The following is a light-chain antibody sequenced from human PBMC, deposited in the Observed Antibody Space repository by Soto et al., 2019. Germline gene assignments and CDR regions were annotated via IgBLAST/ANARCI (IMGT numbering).Light chain of an antibody. J-gene: IGKJ3*01. Sequence: EIVMTQSPATLSVSPGERATLSCRASQSVSSNLAWYQQKPGQAPRLLIYGASTRATGIPVRVSGSGSGAEFTLTISSLQSEDFAVYYCHQYNNFFTFGPGTKVDIK. CDR2: GAS. CDR3: HQYNNFFT. CDR1: QSVSSN. V-gene: IGKV3-15*01.